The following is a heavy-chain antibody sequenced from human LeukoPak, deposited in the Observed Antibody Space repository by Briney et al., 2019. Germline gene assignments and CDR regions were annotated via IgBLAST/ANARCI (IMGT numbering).Heavy chain of an antibody. Sequence: GGSLRLSCAASGFTVSSNYMSWVRQAPGKGLEWVSVIYSGGSTYYADSVKGRFTISRDNAKNSLYLQMNSLRAEDTAVYYCARDTWNYDYVRGVDYWGQGTLVTVSS. V-gene: IGHV3-53*01. CDR2: IYSGGST. CDR3: ARDTWNYDYVRGVDY. CDR1: GFTVSSNY. D-gene: IGHD3-16*01. J-gene: IGHJ4*02.